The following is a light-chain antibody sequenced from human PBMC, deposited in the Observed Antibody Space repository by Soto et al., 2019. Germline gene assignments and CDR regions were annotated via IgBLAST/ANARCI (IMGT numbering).Light chain of an antibody. V-gene: IGLV2-14*01. CDR3: SSYRSTNTVI. CDR1: GSDVGGYNY. CDR2: EVS. J-gene: IGLJ2*01. Sequence: QSALTQPASVSGSPGQSITISCTGTGSDVGGYNYVSWYQQHPGKAPKLIIYEVSNRPSGVSNRFSGSKSGNTASLIISGLQAEEEADYYGSSYRSTNTVIFGGGTKLTVL.